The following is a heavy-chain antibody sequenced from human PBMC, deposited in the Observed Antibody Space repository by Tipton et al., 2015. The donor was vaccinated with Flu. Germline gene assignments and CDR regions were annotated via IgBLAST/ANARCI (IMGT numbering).Heavy chain of an antibody. CDR1: SGSIRSTNYF. Sequence: TLSLTCTVSSGSIRSTNYFCAWIRQPPGKRLELIGSIYPSGTTYYNPSLKSRVTIPVDTSKSQFSLMLRSLTAADTAVYYCARLSYYDVDLKNFYFDYWGQGALVTVSS. J-gene: IGHJ4*02. V-gene: IGHV4-39*01. CDR2: IYPSGTT. CDR3: ARLSYYDVDLKNFYFDY. D-gene: IGHD3-10*02.